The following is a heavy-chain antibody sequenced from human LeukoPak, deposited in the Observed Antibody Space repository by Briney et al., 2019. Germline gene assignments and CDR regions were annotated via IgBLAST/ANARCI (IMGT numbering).Heavy chain of an antibody. CDR2: MDANSGNT. V-gene: IGHV1-8*01. CDR1: GYTYTRYV. Sequence: GASVNVSCKAFGYTYTRYVINGVRQSAGQGLEWRGWMDANSGNTGYAQKFQGRVTMTRNNYISTAYMELSRLRYEDTAVYYCARGRGYRSNFDYWGQGTLVTVSS. J-gene: IGHJ4*02. CDR3: ARGRGYRSNFDY. D-gene: IGHD5-12*01.